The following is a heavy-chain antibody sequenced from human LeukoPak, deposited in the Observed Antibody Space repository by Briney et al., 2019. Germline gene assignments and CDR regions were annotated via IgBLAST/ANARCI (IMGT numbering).Heavy chain of an antibody. CDR1: GYTFTNYY. Sequence: ASLKVSCKASGYTFTNYYMHWVRQAPGQGLEWMGIINPSGGSTSYPQKFQGRVTMTRDMSTSTVYMELSSLRSEDTAMYYCARGRYSYGYVSVCDYWGQGTLVTVSS. CDR2: INPSGGST. J-gene: IGHJ4*02. CDR3: ARGRYSYGYVSVCDY. D-gene: IGHD5-18*01. V-gene: IGHV1-46*01.